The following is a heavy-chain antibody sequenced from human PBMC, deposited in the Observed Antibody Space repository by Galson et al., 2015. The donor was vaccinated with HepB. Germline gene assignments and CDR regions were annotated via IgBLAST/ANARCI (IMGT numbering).Heavy chain of an antibody. CDR2: TYYRSKWYS. CDR1: GDSVSGNGVA. Sequence: CAISGDSVSGNGVAWNWMRQSPSRGLEWLGRTYYRSKWYSDYPVSVKGRIAFNADTSKNQFSLQLTSVTPEDTAVYYCAREFAYVYNSWGQGTLVTVSS. V-gene: IGHV6-1*01. CDR3: AREFAYVYNS. J-gene: IGHJ4*02. D-gene: IGHD5-24*01.